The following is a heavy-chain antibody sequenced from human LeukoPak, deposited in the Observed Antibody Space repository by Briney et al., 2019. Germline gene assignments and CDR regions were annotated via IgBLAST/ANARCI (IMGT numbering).Heavy chain of an antibody. V-gene: IGHV4-61*01. CDR1: GGSVSSGSYY. CDR3: ASGGGDTPFDY. CDR2: IYYSGST. J-gene: IGHJ4*02. D-gene: IGHD5-18*01. Sequence: SETLSLTCTVSGGSVSSGSYYWSWIRQPPGKGLEWIGYIYYSGSTNYNPSLKSRVTISVDTSKNQFSLKLSSVTAADTAVYYCASGGGDTPFDYWGQGTLVTVSS.